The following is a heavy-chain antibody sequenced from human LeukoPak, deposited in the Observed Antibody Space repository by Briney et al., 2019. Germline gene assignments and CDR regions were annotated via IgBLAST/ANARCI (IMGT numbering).Heavy chain of an antibody. CDR2: ISAYNGNT. CDR3: ARDRPITMIVVATYGMDV. J-gene: IGHJ6*02. D-gene: IGHD3-22*01. V-gene: IGHV1-18*01. CDR1: GYTFTSYG. Sequence: VASVKVSCKASGYTFTSYGISWVRQAPGQGLEWMGWISAYNGNTNYAQKLQGRVTMTTDTSTSTAYMELRSLRSGDTAVYYCARDRPITMIVVATYGMDVWGQGTTVTVSS.